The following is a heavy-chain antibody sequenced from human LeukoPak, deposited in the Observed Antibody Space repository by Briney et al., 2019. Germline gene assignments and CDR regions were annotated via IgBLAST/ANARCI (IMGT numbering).Heavy chain of an antibody. V-gene: IGHV4-59*01. CDR1: GGSISSYY. CDR2: IYYSGST. CDR3: ARASIVGASFDY. J-gene: IGHJ4*02. D-gene: IGHD1-26*01. Sequence: SETLSLTCTVSGGSISSYYWSWIRQPPGKGLEWIGYIYYSGSTNYNPSLKSRVTISVDTSKNQFSLKLSSVTATDTAVYYCARASIVGASFDYWGQGTLVTVSS.